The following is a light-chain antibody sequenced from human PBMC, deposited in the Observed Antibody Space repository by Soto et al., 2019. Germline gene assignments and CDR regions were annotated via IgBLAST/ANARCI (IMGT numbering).Light chain of an antibody. V-gene: IGKV3-11*01. CDR3: QQRSNWPLIT. Sequence: EIVFTQSPATLSLPPGERATLSCRASQSVSSYLAWYQQKPGQAPRLLIYDASNRATGIPARFSGSGSGTDFTLTISSLEPEDFAVYYCQQRSNWPLITFGQGTKVDIK. CDR2: DAS. J-gene: IGKJ1*01. CDR1: QSVSSY.